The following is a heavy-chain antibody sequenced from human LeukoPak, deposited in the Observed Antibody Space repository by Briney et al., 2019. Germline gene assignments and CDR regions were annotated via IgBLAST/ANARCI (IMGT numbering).Heavy chain of an antibody. CDR2: IIPIFGTA. V-gene: IGHV1-69*13. CDR3: ARCMAYYDILTGSQNYYYGMDV. CDR1: GYTFTSYG. Sequence: GASVKVSCKASGYTFTSYGISWVRQAPGQGLEWMGGIIPIFGTANYAQKFQGRVTITADESTSTAYMELSSLRSEDTAVYCCARCMAYYDILTGSQNYYYGMDVWGQGTTVTVSS. D-gene: IGHD3-9*01. J-gene: IGHJ6*02.